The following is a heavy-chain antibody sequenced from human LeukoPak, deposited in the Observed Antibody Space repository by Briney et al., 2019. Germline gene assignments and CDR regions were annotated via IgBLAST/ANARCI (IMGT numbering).Heavy chain of an antibody. V-gene: IGHV3-73*01. Sequence: PGESLKLSCATSGFTFNGSALHWVRQASGQGLEWVGRIRSKAHRYATAYAASVKGRFTVSRDDPKNMAYLQMNSLKTEESAIYYCTRRRYGDYVGDNWGQGTLVSVST. CDR3: TRRRYGDYVGDN. D-gene: IGHD4-17*01. J-gene: IGHJ4*02. CDR2: IRSKAHRYAT. CDR1: GFTFNGSA.